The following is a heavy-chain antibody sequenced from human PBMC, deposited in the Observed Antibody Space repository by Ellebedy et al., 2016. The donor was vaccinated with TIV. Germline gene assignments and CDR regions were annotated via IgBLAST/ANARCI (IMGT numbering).Heavy chain of an antibody. V-gene: IGHV4-30-4*01. J-gene: IGHJ1*01. CDR1: GGSISSGDDY. Sequence: MPSETLSLTCAVSGGSISSGDDYWSWIRQPPGKGLEWIGFIYYSVSTDYNPSLKRRVTISVDTSKNQFSLRLSSATAADTAVYYCARDGKYLDRSGYSQLEYFQTWGQGTLVTVSS. CDR2: IYYSVST. D-gene: IGHD3-22*01. CDR3: ARDGKYLDRSGYSQLEYFQT.